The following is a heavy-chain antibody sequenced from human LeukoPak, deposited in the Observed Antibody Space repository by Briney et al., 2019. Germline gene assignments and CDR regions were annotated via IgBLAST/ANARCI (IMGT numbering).Heavy chain of an antibody. CDR1: GGSISSSSYY. J-gene: IGHJ4*02. CDR2: IYYSGST. V-gene: IGHV4-39*07. CDR3: ARGVSADGYNSGLFDY. D-gene: IGHD5-24*01. Sequence: PSETLSLTCTVSGGSISSSSYYWGWIRQPPGKGLEWIGSIYYSGSTYYNPSLKSRVTISVDTSKNQFSLKLSSVTAADTAVYYCARGVSADGYNSGLFDYWGQGTLVTVSS.